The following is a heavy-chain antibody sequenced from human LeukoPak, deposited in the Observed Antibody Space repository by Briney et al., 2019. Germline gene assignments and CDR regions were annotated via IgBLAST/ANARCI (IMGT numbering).Heavy chain of an antibody. CDR3: ARDVDTSGHFSRFDP. V-gene: IGHV3-33*01. CDR2: IWYDGSNQ. D-gene: IGHD3-22*01. CDR1: GFIFSNYG. J-gene: IGHJ5*02. Sequence: GGSLRFSCAASGFIFSNYGMQWVRQAPGKGLEWVAVIWYDGSNQEYADSVRGRFTISRDSSKNTVYLQMNSLRDDDTAVYYCARDVDTSGHFSRFDPWGQGTLVTVSS.